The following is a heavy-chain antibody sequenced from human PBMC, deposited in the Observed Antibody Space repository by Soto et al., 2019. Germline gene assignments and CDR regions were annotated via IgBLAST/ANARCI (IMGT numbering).Heavy chain of an antibody. CDR1: GFTFSSYA. J-gene: IGHJ4*02. V-gene: IGHV3-23*01. D-gene: IGHD3-10*01. CDR3: AKGYYYGSGKHGASAAIALFDY. CDR2: ISGSGGST. Sequence: EVQLLESGGGLVQPGGSLRLSCAASGFTFSSYAMSWVRQAPGKGLEWVSAISGSGGSTYYADSVKGRFTISRDNSNHTLYLQMNSLRAEDTAVYYCAKGYYYGSGKHGASAAIALFDYWRQGTLVTVSS.